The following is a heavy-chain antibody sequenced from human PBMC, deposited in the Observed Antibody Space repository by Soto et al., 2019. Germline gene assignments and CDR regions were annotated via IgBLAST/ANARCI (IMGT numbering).Heavy chain of an antibody. CDR2: IYPSDGST. CDR3: GRVFAGNWNDDPSGGAFDL. D-gene: IGHD1-1*01. J-gene: IGHJ3*01. V-gene: IGHV1-46*03. Sequence: ASVKVSCKASGYTFTIYYMHWVLQAPGQGLEWMGRIYPSDGSTSYAQKFQGRVTMTGDTSTSTAYMELSSLSSEDTAAYYCGRVFAGNWNDDPSGGAFDLWGQGTKVTVS. CDR1: GYTFTIYY.